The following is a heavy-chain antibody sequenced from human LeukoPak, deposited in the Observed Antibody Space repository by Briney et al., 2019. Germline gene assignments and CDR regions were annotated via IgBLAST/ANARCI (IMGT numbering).Heavy chain of an antibody. Sequence: GGSLRLSCAASGFTFSSYDMSWARQAPGKGLEWVSAICGGGGATYYADSVKGRCTISREDSNNTLCVQMNSMRGEDTAVYYCAKMTGNDGSRFDYWGQGALVTVSS. D-gene: IGHD1-1*01. CDR3: AKMTGNDGSRFDY. V-gene: IGHV3-23*01. CDR2: ICGGGGAT. J-gene: IGHJ4*02. CDR1: GFTFSSYD.